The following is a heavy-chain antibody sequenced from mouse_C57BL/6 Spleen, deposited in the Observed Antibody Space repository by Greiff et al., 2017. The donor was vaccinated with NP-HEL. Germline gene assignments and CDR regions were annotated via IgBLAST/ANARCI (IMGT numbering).Heavy chain of an antibody. D-gene: IGHD5-1-1*01. J-gene: IGHJ2*01. CDR3: TTGNTFHFDY. Sequence: VQLQQSGAELVRPGASVKLSCTASGFNIKDDYMHWVKQRPEQGLEWIGWIDPENGDTEYASKFQGKATITADTSSNTAYLQLSSLTSEDTAVYYCTTGNTFHFDYWGQGTTLTVSS. CDR1: GFNIKDDY. CDR2: IDPENGDT. V-gene: IGHV14-4*01.